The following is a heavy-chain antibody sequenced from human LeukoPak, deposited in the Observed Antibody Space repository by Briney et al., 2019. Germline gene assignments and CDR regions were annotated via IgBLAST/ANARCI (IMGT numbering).Heavy chain of an antibody. CDR1: GGSISSYY. J-gene: IGHJ3*02. V-gene: IGHV4-59*01. CDR3: ARGPWVTTVTPSSAFDI. Sequence: SETLSLTCTVSGGSISSYYWSWIRQPPGKGLEWIGYIYYSGSTNYNPSLKSRFTISVDTSKNQFSLKLSSVTAADTAVYYCARGPWVTTVTPSSAFDIWGQGTMVTVSS. D-gene: IGHD4-11*01. CDR2: IYYSGST.